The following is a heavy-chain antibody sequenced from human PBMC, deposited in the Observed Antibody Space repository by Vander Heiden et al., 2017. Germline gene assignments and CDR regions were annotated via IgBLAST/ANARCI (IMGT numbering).Heavy chain of an antibody. Sequence: QLQLQESGPGLVKPSETLSLTCTVSGGSISSSSYYWGWIRQPPGKGLEWIGSIYYSGSTYYNPSLKSRVTISVDTSKNQFSLKLRSVTAADTAVYYCARSVVVAATPDYWGQGTLVTVSS. CDR3: ARSVVVAATPDY. D-gene: IGHD2-15*01. CDR1: GGSISSSSYY. V-gene: IGHV4-39*01. CDR2: IYYSGST. J-gene: IGHJ4*02.